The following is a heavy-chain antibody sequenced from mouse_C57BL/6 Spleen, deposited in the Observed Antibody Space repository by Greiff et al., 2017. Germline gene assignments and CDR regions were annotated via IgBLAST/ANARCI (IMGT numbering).Heavy chain of an antibody. CDR3: TRDLYYYGSSYEAMDY. J-gene: IGHJ4*01. V-gene: IGHV5-9-1*02. Sequence: EVQVVESGAGLVKPGGSLKLSCAASGFTFSSYAMSWVRQTPEKRLEWVAYISSGGDYIYYADTVKGRFTISRDNARNTLYLQMSSLKSEDTAMYYCTRDLYYYGSSYEAMDYCGQGTSVTVSS. CDR1: GFTFSSYA. CDR2: ISSGGDYI. D-gene: IGHD1-1*01.